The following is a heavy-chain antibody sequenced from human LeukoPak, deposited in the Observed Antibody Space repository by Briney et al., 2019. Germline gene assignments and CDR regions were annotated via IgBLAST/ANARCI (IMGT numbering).Heavy chain of an antibody. CDR2: IYPGDSDT. D-gene: IGHD4-11*01. CDR3: ARALTTVNNYYYYYMDA. Sequence: GESLKISCKGSGYYFTNYWIGWVRQMPGKGLERMGIIYPGDSDTRYSPSFQGQVTISADKSISTAYLQWSSLKASDTAMYYCARALTTVNNYYYYYMDAWGKGTTVTVSS. CDR1: GYYFTNYW. J-gene: IGHJ6*03. V-gene: IGHV5-51*01.